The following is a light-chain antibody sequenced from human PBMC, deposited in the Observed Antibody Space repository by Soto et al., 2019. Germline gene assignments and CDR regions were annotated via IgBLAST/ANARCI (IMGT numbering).Light chain of an antibody. CDR3: QQFQKWPLT. CDR2: GAS. V-gene: IGKV3-15*01. J-gene: IGKJ4*01. CDR1: ESANSN. Sequence: EIVMTQSPATVSVSPGERATLSCRSSESANSNLAWYQQKPVQAPRLLIYGASTRATGIPARFSGSGSGTEFTLTISSLQSEDFAVYYCQQFQKWPLTFGGGTNVEIK.